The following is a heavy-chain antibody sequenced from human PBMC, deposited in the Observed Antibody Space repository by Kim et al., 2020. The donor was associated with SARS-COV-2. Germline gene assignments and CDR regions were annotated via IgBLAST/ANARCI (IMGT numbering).Heavy chain of an antibody. Sequence: SETLSLTCTVSGGSISTYYWSWIRQPPGKGLEWIGYIYYTGSTNYNPSLKSRVTISVDTSKNQFSLKLSSVTAADTAVSYCVRDDSHPFAYWGQATLFT. D-gene: IGHD4-4*01. CDR3: VRDDSHPFAY. CDR1: GGSISTYY. J-gene: IGHJ4*02. V-gene: IGHV4-59*01. CDR2: IYYTGST.